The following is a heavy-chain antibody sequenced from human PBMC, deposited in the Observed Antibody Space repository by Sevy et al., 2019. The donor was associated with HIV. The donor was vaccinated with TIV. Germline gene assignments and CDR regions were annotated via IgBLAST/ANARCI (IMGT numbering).Heavy chain of an antibody. CDR2: ISYDGSNK. CDR1: GFTFSSYG. CDR3: AKDRELYYYDSSGYYIDY. V-gene: IGHV3-30*18. J-gene: IGHJ4*02. D-gene: IGHD3-22*01. Sequence: GGSLRLSCVASGFTFSSYGMHWVRQAPGKGLEWVAVISYDGSNKYYADSVKGRFTISRDNSKNTLYLQMNSLRAEDTAVYYCAKDRELYYYDSSGYYIDYWGQGTLVTVSS.